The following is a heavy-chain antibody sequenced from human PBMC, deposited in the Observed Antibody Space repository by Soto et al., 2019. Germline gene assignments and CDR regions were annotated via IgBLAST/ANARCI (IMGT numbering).Heavy chain of an antibody. Sequence: SETLSLTCTVSGGSISSYYWSWIRQPPGKGLEWIGYIYYSGSTNYNPSLKGRVTISVDTSKNQFSLKLSSVTAADTAVYYCARAYGDYRWGYYYYGMDVWGQGTTVTVSS. D-gene: IGHD4-17*01. CDR3: ARAYGDYRWGYYYYGMDV. CDR2: IYYSGST. V-gene: IGHV4-59*01. CDR1: GGSISSYY. J-gene: IGHJ6*02.